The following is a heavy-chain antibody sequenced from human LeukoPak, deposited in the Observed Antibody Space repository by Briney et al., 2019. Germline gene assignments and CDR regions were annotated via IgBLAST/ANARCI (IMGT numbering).Heavy chain of an antibody. CDR1: GYSISSGYY. CDR3: ARVLRQYYDSSGCYTPTGLDWFDP. D-gene: IGHD3-22*01. CDR2: IYDSGST. J-gene: IGHJ5*02. Sequence: PSETLSLTCTVSGYSISSGYYGGWSRQPPGEGVEGIGIIYDSGSTYYNPSVKSRFTISVDTSKNHLYMKMNSVTAADTAVYYCARVLRQYYDSSGCYTPTGLDWFDPWGQGTLVTVSS. V-gene: IGHV4-38-2*02.